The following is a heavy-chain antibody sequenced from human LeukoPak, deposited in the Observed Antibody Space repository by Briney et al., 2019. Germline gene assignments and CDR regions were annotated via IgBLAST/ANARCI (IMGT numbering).Heavy chain of an antibody. J-gene: IGHJ4*02. V-gene: IGHV3-33*01. Sequence: GGSLRLSCAASGFTFSSYGMHWVRQAPGKGLEWVAVIWYDESNKYYADSVKGRFTISRDNSKNTLYLQMNSLRAEDTAVYYCARDPGPYCSGGRCYGGYFDYWGQGTLVTVSS. CDR1: GFTFSSYG. D-gene: IGHD2-15*01. CDR2: IWYDESNK. CDR3: ARDPGPYCSGGRCYGGYFDY.